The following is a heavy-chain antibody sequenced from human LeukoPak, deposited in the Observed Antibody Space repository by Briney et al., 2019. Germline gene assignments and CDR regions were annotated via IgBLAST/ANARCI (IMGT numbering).Heavy chain of an antibody. D-gene: IGHD6-19*01. CDR2: ISAYNGNT. CDR3: ARGSWNIAVAGTFDY. Sequence: ASVKVSCKASGYPFTSYGISWVRQAPGQGREWMGWISAYNGNTNYAQKLQGRVTMTTDTSTSTAYMELRSLRSVDTAVYYCARGSWNIAVAGTFDYWGQGTLVTVSS. J-gene: IGHJ4*02. V-gene: IGHV1-18*01. CDR1: GYPFTSYG.